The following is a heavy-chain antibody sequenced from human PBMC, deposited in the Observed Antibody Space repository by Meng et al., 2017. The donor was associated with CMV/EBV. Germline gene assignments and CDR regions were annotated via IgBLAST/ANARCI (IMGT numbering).Heavy chain of an antibody. CDR2: IIPIFGTA. J-gene: IGHJ6*02. Sequence: SVKVSCKASGGTFSSYAISWVRQAPGQGLEWMGGIIPIFGTANYAQKFQGRVTITTDESTSTAYMELSSLRSDDTAVYYCARERQNIVVVPAAPYYYYYYGMDVWGQGTTVTVSS. V-gene: IGHV1-69*05. CDR1: GGTFSSYA. CDR3: ARERQNIVVVPAAPYYYYYYGMDV. D-gene: IGHD2-2*01.